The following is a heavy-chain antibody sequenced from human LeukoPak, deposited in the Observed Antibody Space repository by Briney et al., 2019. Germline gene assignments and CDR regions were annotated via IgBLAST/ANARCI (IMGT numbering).Heavy chain of an antibody. CDR1: GFTFSSYG. CDR3: ARDKGPYYFDQ. J-gene: IGHJ4*02. V-gene: IGHV3-33*01. CDR2: IWNDGSQK. Sequence: GGSPRLSCAASGFTFSSYGMHWVRQAPGKGLEWVAVIWNDGSQKYYADSVEGRFTISRDNSKNTLYLQMNSLRAEDTAVYYCARDKGPYYFDQWGQGTLLTVSS.